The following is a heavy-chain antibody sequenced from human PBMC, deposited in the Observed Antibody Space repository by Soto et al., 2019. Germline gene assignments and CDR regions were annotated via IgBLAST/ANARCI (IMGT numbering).Heavy chain of an antibody. CDR2: ISGSGYNT. CDR1: GFIFSSRA. CDR3: AKAGPYCSSVSCSLMDV. V-gene: IGHV3-23*01. J-gene: IGHJ6*04. Sequence: GGSLRLSCAASGFIFSSRAMSWVRQAPGKGLEWAAGISGSGYNTYYAESVKGRFTISRDNSKNTVYLQMSSLSAEDTAVYYCAKAGPYCSSVSCSLMDVWGKGTTVTVSS. D-gene: IGHD2-2*01.